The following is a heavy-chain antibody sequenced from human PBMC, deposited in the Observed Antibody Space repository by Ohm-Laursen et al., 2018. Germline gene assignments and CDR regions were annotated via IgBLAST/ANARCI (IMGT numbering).Heavy chain of an antibody. CDR2: VSNRGTT. D-gene: IGHD1-14*01. V-gene: IGHV4-4*07. CDR3: ARDSGPPKYYYYGLDV. Sequence: SETLSLTCTVSGGSITSHSWNYWSWIRQPAGKGLEWLGRVSNRGTTSYSPSLKSRVTMSLDTSNNHFSLTLKSVTAADTAVYYCARDSGPPKYYYYGLDVWGQGTTVTVSS. J-gene: IGHJ6*02. CDR1: GGSITSHSWNY.